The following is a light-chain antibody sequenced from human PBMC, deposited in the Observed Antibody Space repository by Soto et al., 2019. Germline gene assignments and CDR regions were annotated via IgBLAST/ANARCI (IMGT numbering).Light chain of an antibody. CDR3: QQNGGSPHLT. Sequence: EIVLTQSPGTLSLSPGERATLSCRASQSVSSNYLAWYQQKPGQAPRLLIYGASSRATGIPDRFSGSGSGTDFTLTISRLAPENFAVYYCQQNGGSPHLTFGGGTKVEI. CDR1: QSVSSNY. J-gene: IGKJ4*01. CDR2: GAS. V-gene: IGKV3-20*01.